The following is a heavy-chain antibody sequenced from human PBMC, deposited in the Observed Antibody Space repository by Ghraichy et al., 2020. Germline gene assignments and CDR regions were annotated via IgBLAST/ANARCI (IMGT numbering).Heavy chain of an antibody. Sequence: GGSLRLSCAASGFTFSSYSMNWVRQAPGKGLEWVSSISSRSDYIYYADSLKGRFTVSRDNADNSLFLQMNSLRAEETAVYYCATTADYLYFDYWGQGTLVTVSS. CDR1: GFTFSSYS. CDR3: ATTADYLYFDY. D-gene: IGHD4-11*01. CDR2: ISSRSDYI. J-gene: IGHJ4*02. V-gene: IGHV3-21*01.